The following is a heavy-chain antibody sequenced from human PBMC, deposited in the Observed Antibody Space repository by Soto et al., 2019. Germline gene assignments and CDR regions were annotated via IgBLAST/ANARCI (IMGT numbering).Heavy chain of an antibody. CDR2: VWHRGNT. J-gene: IGHJ4*02. V-gene: IGHV4-38-2*01. D-gene: IGHD2-2*01. Sequence: SETLSLTCAVSGDSISGYYWGWIRQSPGKGLECLGTVWHRGNTYYNPSLKSRVTISLDTSKSQFSLRLTSVTAADTAMYFCAGSSARSMFDYWGPGTLVTVSS. CDR3: AGSSARSMFDY. CDR1: GDSISGYY.